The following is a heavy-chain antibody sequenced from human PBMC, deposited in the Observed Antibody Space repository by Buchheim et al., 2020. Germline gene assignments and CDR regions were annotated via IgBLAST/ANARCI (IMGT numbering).Heavy chain of an antibody. D-gene: IGHD6-13*01. Sequence: QMQLQESGPGLVKPSETLSLICSVSGDSISRSYWNWIRQPPGKGLEWIGYVSDNGDIKYNPSLKSRVSISLDTSKDQVSLEVRSVTTADTAVYYCARAESSSWYKAWYFRLWGRGTL. CDR3: ARAESSSWYKAWYFRL. V-gene: IGHV4-59*01. J-gene: IGHJ2*01. CDR1: GDSISRSY. CDR2: VSDNGDI.